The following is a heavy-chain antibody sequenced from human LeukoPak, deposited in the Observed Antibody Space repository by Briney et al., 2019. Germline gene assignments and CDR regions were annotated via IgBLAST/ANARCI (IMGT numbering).Heavy chain of an antibody. CDR2: ISSSSDYT. V-gene: IGHV3-21*01. CDR1: GFTFSSYN. D-gene: IGHD1-7*01. J-gene: IGHJ4*02. CDR3: ARGGGVTGTTIQY. Sequence: PGGSLRLSCAASGFTFSSYNMNWVRQAPGEGLEWVSSISSSSDYTYYADSVKGRFTISRDNAKNSLFLQMNSLRAEDTAVYYCARGGGVTGTTIQYRGQGTLVTVSS.